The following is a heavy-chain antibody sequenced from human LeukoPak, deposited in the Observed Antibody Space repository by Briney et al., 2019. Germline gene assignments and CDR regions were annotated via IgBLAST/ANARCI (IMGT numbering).Heavy chain of an antibody. CDR3: XRAFGELSSWFDP. J-gene: IGHJ5*02. Sequence: GGSLRLSCEASGFTFDDYGMSWVRQAPGKGLEWVSGINWNGGSTGYADSVKGRFTISRDNAKNSLYLQMNRLRAEDTALYHCXRAFGELSSWFDPWGQGTLVTVSS. D-gene: IGHD3-10*01. V-gene: IGHV3-20*01. CDR2: INWNGGST. CDR1: GFTFDDYG.